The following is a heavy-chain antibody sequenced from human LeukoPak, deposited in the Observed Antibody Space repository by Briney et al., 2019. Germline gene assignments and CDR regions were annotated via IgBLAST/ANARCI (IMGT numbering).Heavy chain of an antibody. V-gene: IGHV3-64*01. CDR1: GFTFSSYA. CDR2: ISSNGGST. D-gene: IGHD3-10*01. Sequence: GGSLRLSCAAFGFTFSSYAMHWVRQAPGKGLEYVSAISSNGGSTYYANSVKGRFTISRDNSKNTLYLQMGSLRAEDMAVYYCARGYGSGSYYWGQGTLVTVSS. J-gene: IGHJ4*02. CDR3: ARGYGSGSYY.